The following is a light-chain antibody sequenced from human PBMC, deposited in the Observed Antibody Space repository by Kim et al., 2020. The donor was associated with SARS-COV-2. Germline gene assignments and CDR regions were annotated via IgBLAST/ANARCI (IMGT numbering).Light chain of an antibody. V-gene: IGLV1-47*01. Sequence: GQRVTISCSGSSSNIGSNYVYWYQYIPGAAPKLLIYRNNQRPSGVPDRFSGSKSGTSASLAISGPRSEDEADYYCAAWDDSLSGWVFGGGTKLTVL. CDR3: AAWDDSLSGWV. J-gene: IGLJ3*02. CDR2: RNN. CDR1: SSNIGSNY.